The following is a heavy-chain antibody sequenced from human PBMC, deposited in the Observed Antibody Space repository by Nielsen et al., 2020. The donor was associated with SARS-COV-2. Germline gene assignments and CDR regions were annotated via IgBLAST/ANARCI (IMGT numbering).Heavy chain of an antibody. CDR3: ARDHEWELDY. Sequence: GGSLRLSCAASGFTFSSYAMSWVRQAPGKGLEWVSVIYSGGSSTYYADSVKGRFTISRDNSKNTLYLQMNSLRAEDTAVYYCARDHEWELDYWGQGTLVTVSS. V-gene: IGHV3-23*03. D-gene: IGHD1-26*01. CDR1: GFTFSSYA. CDR2: IYSGGSST. J-gene: IGHJ4*02.